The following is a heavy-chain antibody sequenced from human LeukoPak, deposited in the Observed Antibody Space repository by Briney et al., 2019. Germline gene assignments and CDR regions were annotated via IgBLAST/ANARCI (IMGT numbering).Heavy chain of an antibody. CDR2: ISSSGGTI. V-gene: IGHV3-48*03. CDR1: GFTFSSYE. CDR3: ARDSSSWYFDY. D-gene: IGHD6-13*01. J-gene: IGHJ4*02. Sequence: GGSLRLSCAASGFTFSSYEMHWVRQAPGKGLEWVSYISSSGGTIYYADSVKGRFTISRDNAKNSLYLQMNSLRAEDTAVYYCARDSSSWYFDYWGQGNLVTVSS.